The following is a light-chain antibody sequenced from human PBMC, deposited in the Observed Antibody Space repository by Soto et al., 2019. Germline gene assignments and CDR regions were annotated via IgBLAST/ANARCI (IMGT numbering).Light chain of an antibody. J-gene: IGKJ1*01. CDR3: QQYHSYWT. CDR2: KAS. Sequence: DIQMTQSPSTLSASVGDRVTITCRASQSICSWLAWYQRKPGKAHKLLIYKASNLESGVPSRFTGTGSGTEFTLPIRSLQPDDFASYYCQQYHSYWTFGQGTKVEIK. V-gene: IGKV1-5*03. CDR1: QSICSW.